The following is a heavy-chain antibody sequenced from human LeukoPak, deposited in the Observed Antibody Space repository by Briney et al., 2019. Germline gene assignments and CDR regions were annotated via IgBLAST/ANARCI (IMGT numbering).Heavy chain of an antibody. CDR2: IYYSGST. CDR1: GGSISSYY. J-gene: IGHJ4*02. D-gene: IGHD6-19*01. Sequence: SETLSLTCTVSGGSISSYYWGWIRQPPGKGLEWIGSIYYSGSTYYNPSLKSRVTISVDTSKNQFSLKLSSVTAADTAVYYCARGTVAGTYDYWGQGTLVTVSS. CDR3: ARGTVAGTYDY. V-gene: IGHV4-39*07.